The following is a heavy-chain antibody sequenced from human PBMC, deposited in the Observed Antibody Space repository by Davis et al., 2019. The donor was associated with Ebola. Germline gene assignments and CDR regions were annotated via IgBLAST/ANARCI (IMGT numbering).Heavy chain of an antibody. CDR1: GGSFSGYY. D-gene: IGHD2-21*01. CDR2: INHSGST. J-gene: IGHJ5*02. Sequence: SETLSLTCAVYGGSFSGYYWSWIRQPPGKGLEWIGEINHSGSTNYNPSLKSRVTISVDTSKNQFSLKLSSVTAADTAVYYCARGYSGWFDPRAREPWSPSPQ. CDR3: ARGYSGWFDP. V-gene: IGHV4-34*01.